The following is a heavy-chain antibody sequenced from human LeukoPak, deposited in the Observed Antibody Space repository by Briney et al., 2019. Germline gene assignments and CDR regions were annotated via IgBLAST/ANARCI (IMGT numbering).Heavy chain of an antibody. CDR3: ARDLGVGANNFGDFDY. D-gene: IGHD1-26*01. Sequence: SETLSLTCTVSGGSISSSSYYWGWIRQPPGKGLEWIGSIHYSGSTSYNPSLRSRVTMSLDTSKNQFSLQLTSVTAADTADYYCARDLGVGANNFGDFDYWGQGTLVRVSS. CDR2: IHYSGST. J-gene: IGHJ4*02. V-gene: IGHV4-39*07. CDR1: GGSISSSSYY.